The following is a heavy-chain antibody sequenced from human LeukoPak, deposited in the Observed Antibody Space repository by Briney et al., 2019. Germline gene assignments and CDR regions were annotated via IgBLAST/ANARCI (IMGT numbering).Heavy chain of an antibody. CDR3: ARDRGVRGVPGYADYYMDV. CDR2: IYSGGST. Sequence: GGSLRLSCAASGFTVSSNYMSWVRQAPGKGLELVSVIYSGGSTYYADSVKGRFTISRDNSKNTLYLQMNSLRAEDTAVYYCARDRGVRGVPGYADYYMDVWGKGTTVTVSS. J-gene: IGHJ6*03. D-gene: IGHD3-10*01. V-gene: IGHV3-66*02. CDR1: GFTVSSNY.